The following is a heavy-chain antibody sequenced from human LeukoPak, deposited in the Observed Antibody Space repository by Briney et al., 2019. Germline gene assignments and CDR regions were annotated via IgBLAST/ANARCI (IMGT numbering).Heavy chain of an antibody. Sequence: GGSLRLSCAASGFTFDDYAMHWVRQAPGKGLEWVSGISWKGDIIGYADSVKGRFTISRDNAKNSLYLKMNSLRAEDTALYYCAKGSCGSYSLDAFDIWGQGTMVTVSS. CDR1: GFTFDDYA. J-gene: IGHJ3*02. CDR3: AKGSCGSYSLDAFDI. D-gene: IGHD1-26*01. CDR2: ISWKGDII. V-gene: IGHV3-9*01.